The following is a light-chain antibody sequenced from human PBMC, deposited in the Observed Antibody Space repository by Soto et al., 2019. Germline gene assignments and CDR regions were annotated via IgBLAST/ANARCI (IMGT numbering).Light chain of an antibody. CDR1: QSVSDY. Sequence: EVVLTQSPATLSLSPGERATLSCRASQSVSDYTACFQQKRGQPPRLVIYEASNRATGIPDRFSGSGSGTDFTLTIRSLDPEDFAVYYCQQRNNWPWTFGQGTKVEIK. CDR2: EAS. CDR3: QQRNNWPWT. V-gene: IGKV3-11*01. J-gene: IGKJ1*01.